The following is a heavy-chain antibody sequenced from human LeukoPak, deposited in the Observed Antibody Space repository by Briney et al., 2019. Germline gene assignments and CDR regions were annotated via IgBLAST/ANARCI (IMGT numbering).Heavy chain of an antibody. CDR2: TYYRSKWYN. CDR3: AREEVTTMIVVATDAFDI. D-gene: IGHD3-22*01. J-gene: IGHJ3*02. Sequence: SQTLSLTCAISGDSVSSNSAAWNWIRQTPSRGLEWLGRTYYRSKWYNDDAVSVKSRITINPDTSKNQVSLHLNAVAHEDTAVYCCAREEVTTMIVVATDAFDIWGQGTMVTVSS. CDR1: GDSVSSNSAA. V-gene: IGHV6-1*01.